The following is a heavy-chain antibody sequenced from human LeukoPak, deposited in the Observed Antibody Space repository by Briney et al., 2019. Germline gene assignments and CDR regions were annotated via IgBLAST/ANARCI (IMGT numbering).Heavy chain of an antibody. Sequence: PGGSLRLSCEASGFTLSIHWMHWVRQAPGKGLVWVSHINIDGTATTYADSVKGRFTISRDNAKNMLYLQMNRLRAEDTAVYYCVRDSDLSFDYWGQGTLVTVSS. J-gene: IGHJ4*02. CDR3: VRDSDLSFDY. CDR1: GFTLSIHW. CDR2: INIDGTAT. V-gene: IGHV3-74*01.